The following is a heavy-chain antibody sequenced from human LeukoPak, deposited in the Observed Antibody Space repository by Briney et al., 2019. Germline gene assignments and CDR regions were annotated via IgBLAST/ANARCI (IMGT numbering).Heavy chain of an antibody. CDR2: IYYSGST. CDR3: ARRPCSGGTCYESRGWFDS. Sequence: SETLSLTCTVSGGSISGYYWDWIRQPPGKGLEWIGSIYYSGSTYYNPSLKSRVTISVDTSKNQFSLKLSSVTAADTAVYYCARRPCSGGTCYESRGWFDSWGQGTLVTVSS. CDR1: GGSISGYY. D-gene: IGHD2-15*01. J-gene: IGHJ5*01. V-gene: IGHV4-39*07.